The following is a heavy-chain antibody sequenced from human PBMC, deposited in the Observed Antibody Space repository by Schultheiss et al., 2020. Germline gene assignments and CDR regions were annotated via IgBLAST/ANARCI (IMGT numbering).Heavy chain of an antibody. D-gene: IGHD3-22*01. CDR2: IKGKTDGGTT. Sequence: GGSLRLSCAASGFTFSNAWMSWVRQAPGKGLEWVGRIKGKTDGGTTDYAAPVKGRFTISRDDSKNTLYLQMNSLKTEDTAVYYCTTSRVAPGGCVRNYYDSSGYHYRVDYWGQVTLVNVSA. V-gene: IGHV3-15*01. J-gene: IGHJ4*02. CDR1: GFTFSNAW. CDR3: TTSRVAPGGCVRNYYDSSGYHYRVDY.